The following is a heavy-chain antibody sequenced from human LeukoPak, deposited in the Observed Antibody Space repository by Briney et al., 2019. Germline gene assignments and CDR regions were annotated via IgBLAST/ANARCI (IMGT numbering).Heavy chain of an antibody. CDR2: IYYSGST. CDR3: ARDRLYCSSTSCLHYFDY. J-gene: IGHJ4*02. Sequence: PSETLSLTCTVSGGSISSYYWSWIRQPPGKGLEWIGYIYYSGSTNYNPSLKSRVTISVDTSKNQFSLKLSSVTAADTAVYYCARDRLYCSSTSCLHYFDYWGQGTLVTVSS. CDR1: GGSISSYY. V-gene: IGHV4-59*01. D-gene: IGHD2-2*01.